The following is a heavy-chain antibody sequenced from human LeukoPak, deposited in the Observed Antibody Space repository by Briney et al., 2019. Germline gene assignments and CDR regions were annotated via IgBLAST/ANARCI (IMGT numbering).Heavy chain of an antibody. V-gene: IGHV1-69*01. J-gene: IGHJ4*02. Sequence: SVKVSCMASGGTFSSYAISWVRQAPGQGLEWMGGIIPIFGTANYAQKFQGRVTITADESTSTAYMELSSLRSEDTAVYYCARTGLYGDYPFDYWGQGTLVTVSS. D-gene: IGHD4-17*01. CDR1: GGTFSSYA. CDR2: IIPIFGTA. CDR3: ARTGLYGDYPFDY.